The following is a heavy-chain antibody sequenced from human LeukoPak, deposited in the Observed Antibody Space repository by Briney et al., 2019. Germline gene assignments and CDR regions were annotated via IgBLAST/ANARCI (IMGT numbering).Heavy chain of an antibody. D-gene: IGHD3-16*02. V-gene: IGHV1-46*03. J-gene: IGHJ5*02. CDR3: ARGRGVWGSYRSKRFDP. CDR2: INPSGGST. Sequence: ASVEVSCKASGYTFTSYYMHWVRQAPGQGLEWMGIINPSGGSTSYAQKFQGRVTMTRDTSTSTVYMELSSLRSEDTAVYYCARGRGVWGSYRSKRFDPWGQGTLVTVSS. CDR1: GYTFTSYY.